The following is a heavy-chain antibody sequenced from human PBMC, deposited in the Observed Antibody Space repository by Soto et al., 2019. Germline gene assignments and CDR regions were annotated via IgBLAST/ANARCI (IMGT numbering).Heavy chain of an antibody. CDR1: GYTFTSYG. CDR2: ISAYNGNT. J-gene: IGHJ6*03. V-gene: IGHV1-18*01. D-gene: IGHD3-10*01. Sequence: ASVKVSCKASGYTFTSYGISWVRQAPGQGLEWMGWISAYNGNTNYAQKLQGRVTMTTDTSTGTAYMELRSLRSDDTAVYYCGRGVPASYHYHHMDLLGKGTTVTVSS. CDR3: GRGVPASYHYHHMDL.